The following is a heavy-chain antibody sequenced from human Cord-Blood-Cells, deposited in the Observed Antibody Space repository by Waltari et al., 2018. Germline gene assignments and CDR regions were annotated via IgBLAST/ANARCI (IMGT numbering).Heavy chain of an antibody. CDR3: ARHRGAAAGSLVRWFDP. V-gene: IGHV4-59*08. CDR1: GGSISRSY. CDR2: IYYSGST. J-gene: IGHJ5*02. Sequence: QVQLQASGPGLVKPSDTLSLTCPVSGGSISRSYWRWIRQPPGKGMEWIGYIYYSGSTNYNPSLKSRVTISVDTSKNQFSLKLSSVTAADTAVYYCARHRGAAAGSLVRWFDPWGQGTLVTVSS. D-gene: IGHD6-13*01.